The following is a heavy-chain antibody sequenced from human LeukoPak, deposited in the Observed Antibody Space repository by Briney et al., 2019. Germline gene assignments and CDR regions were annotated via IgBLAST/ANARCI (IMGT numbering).Heavy chain of an antibody. D-gene: IGHD3-9*01. CDR1: GGSISSYY. Sequence: SETLSLTCTVSGGSISSYYWSWIRQPPGKGLEWIGYIYYSGSTNYNPSLKSRVTISVDTSKNQFSLKLRPVTAADTAVYYCARVTGYTIEDYFDYWGQGTLVTVSS. CDR3: ARVTGYTIEDYFDY. CDR2: IYYSGST. V-gene: IGHV4-59*01. J-gene: IGHJ4*02.